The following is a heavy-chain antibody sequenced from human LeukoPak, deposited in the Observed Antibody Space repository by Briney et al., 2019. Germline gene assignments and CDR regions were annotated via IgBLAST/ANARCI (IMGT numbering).Heavy chain of an antibody. Sequence: ASVKVSCKASGYTFNNYGISWVRQAPGQGLEWMGRISAYNGNINYAQKVQGRVTMTTDTSTSTTYMELRSLRSDGTAVYYCARDPALVAVSGNDAFDIWGQGTMVTVSS. V-gene: IGHV1-18*01. D-gene: IGHD6-19*01. CDR3: ARDPALVAVSGNDAFDI. CDR2: ISAYNGNI. J-gene: IGHJ3*02. CDR1: GYTFNNYG.